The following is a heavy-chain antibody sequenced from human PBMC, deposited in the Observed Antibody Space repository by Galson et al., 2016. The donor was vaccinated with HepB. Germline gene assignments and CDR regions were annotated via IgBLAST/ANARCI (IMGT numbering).Heavy chain of an antibody. CDR3: ARLVRGDAFDI. V-gene: IGHV5-51*01. CDR2: VYSGDSDA. D-gene: IGHD3-10*01. Sequence: QSGAEVKKPGESLKISCTGSEYSFTGYWIGWVRQMPGKGLEWMGIVYSGDSDARYSPSFQGQVTISADKSINTAYLQWSSLKASDTAIYYCARLVRGDAFDIWGQGTLVIVSS. CDR1: EYSFTGYW. J-gene: IGHJ3*02.